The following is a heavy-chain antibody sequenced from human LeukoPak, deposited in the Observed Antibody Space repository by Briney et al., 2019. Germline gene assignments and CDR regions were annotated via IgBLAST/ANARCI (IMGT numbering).Heavy chain of an antibody. V-gene: IGHV3-64*01. CDR3: AREEVELWSGFGY. J-gene: IGHJ4*02. CDR2: ISSDGGST. Sequence: PGGSLRLSCAASGFTFTTYRMHWVRQAPGKGLEYVSGISSDGGSTYYANSVTGRFTISRDNSKNTLYLQMGSLRGEDMAVYSCAREEVELWSGFGYWGKGTLVTVSS. CDR1: GFTFTTYR. D-gene: IGHD5-18*01.